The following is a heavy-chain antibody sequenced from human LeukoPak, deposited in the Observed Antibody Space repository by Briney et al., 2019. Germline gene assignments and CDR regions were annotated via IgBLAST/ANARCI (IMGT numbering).Heavy chain of an antibody. CDR1: GGTFSSYA. D-gene: IGHD2-15*01. V-gene: IGHV1-69*06. CDR2: IIPIFGTA. Sequence: SVKVSCKASGGTFSSYAISWVRRAPGQGLEWMGGIIPIFGTANYAQKFQGRVTITADKSTSTAYMELSSLRSEDTAVYYCARGRGVGYCSGGSCYGYWGQGTLVTVSS. J-gene: IGHJ4*02. CDR3: ARGRGVGYCSGGSCYGY.